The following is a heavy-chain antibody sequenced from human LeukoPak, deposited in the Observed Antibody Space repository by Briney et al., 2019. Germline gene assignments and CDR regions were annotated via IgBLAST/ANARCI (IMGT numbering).Heavy chain of an antibody. Sequence: PGGSLRLSCAASGFTFSDYYMSWIRQAPGKGLEWVSYISSSGSTIYYADSVKGRFTISRDNAKNSLYLQMNSLRAEDTAVYYCARAEGLVEVAATIDYWGQGTLVTVSS. CDR3: ARAEGLVEVAATIDY. CDR2: ISSSGSTI. V-gene: IGHV3-11*04. D-gene: IGHD2-15*01. CDR1: GFTFSDYY. J-gene: IGHJ4*02.